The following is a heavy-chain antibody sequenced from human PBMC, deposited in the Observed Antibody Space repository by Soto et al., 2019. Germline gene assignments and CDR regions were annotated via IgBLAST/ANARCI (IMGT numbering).Heavy chain of an antibody. V-gene: IGHV1-69*12. CDR2: IIPIFGTA. Sequence: QVHLVQSGAEVKKPGSSVKVSCKASGGTFNNYAISWVRQAPGLGLEWMGGIIPIFGTAKYAQKFQGRGTISADESTSTVYMYLSSLRSEDTAVYYCARAQDYGGPYFDYWGQGTLVTVFS. J-gene: IGHJ4*02. CDR3: ARAQDYGGPYFDY. CDR1: GGTFNNYA. D-gene: IGHD4-17*01.